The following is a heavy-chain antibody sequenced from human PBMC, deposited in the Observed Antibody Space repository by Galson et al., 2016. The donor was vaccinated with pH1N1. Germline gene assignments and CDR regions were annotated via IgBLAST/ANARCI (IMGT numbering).Heavy chain of an antibody. CDR2: IIPIFGTA. CDR1: GGTFSSYA. J-gene: IGHJ4*02. CDR3: ASPSPFYGSSGYYLHFRD. V-gene: IGHV1-69*13. Sequence: SVKVSCKASGGTFSSYAISWVRQAPGQGLEWMGRIIPIFGTANYAQRFQGRVAFTADESTSTSYMELSGLTSEDTAVYYCASPSPFYGSSGYYLHFRDWGQGTLVTVSS. D-gene: IGHD3-22*01.